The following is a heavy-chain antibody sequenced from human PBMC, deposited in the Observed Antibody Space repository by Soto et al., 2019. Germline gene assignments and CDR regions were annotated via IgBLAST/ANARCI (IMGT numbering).Heavy chain of an antibody. J-gene: IGHJ4*02. CDR2: ISGYNGNT. CDR3: ARDSSGRSKGFDY. Sequence: QVQLVQSGAEVKKPGASVKVSCKASGYTFSNYGISWVRQAPGHGLEWMGWISGYNGNTNYAQKLQVRVTMTTDTSTSTASLELRSLRSDDTAVYYCARDSSGRSKGFDYWGQGTLVTVSS. CDR1: GYTFSNYG. D-gene: IGHD6-19*01. V-gene: IGHV1-18*01.